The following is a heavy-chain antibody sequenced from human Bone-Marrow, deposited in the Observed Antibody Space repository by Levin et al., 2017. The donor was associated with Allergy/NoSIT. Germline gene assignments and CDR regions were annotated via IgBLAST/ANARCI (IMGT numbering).Heavy chain of an antibody. D-gene: IGHD3-22*01. J-gene: IGHJ4*02. CDR2: IYYSGNI. CDR3: AREYDSSGYPLDY. Sequence: SQTLSLTCTVSGGSVSSSSYYWGWIRQPPGKGLEWIGSIYYSGNIYYNPSLKSRVTISVDTSKNQFSLKLSSVTAADTAVYYCAREYDSSGYPLDYWGQGTLVTVSS. CDR1: GGSVSSSSYY. V-gene: IGHV4-39*07.